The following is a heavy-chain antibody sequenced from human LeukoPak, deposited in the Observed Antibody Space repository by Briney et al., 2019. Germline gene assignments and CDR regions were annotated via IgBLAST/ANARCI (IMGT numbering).Heavy chain of an antibody. V-gene: IGHV3-23*01. CDR3: AKTTTGYSSGRYPGWPIDY. CDR1: GFTFSSYA. J-gene: IGHJ4*02. D-gene: IGHD6-19*01. CDR2: ISGSGGGT. Sequence: GGSLRLSCAASGFTFSSYAVSWVRQPPGKGLEWVSAISGSGGGTYYADSVKGRFTISRDNSKNTVYLQMSSLSTEDTAVYHCAKTTTGYSSGRYPGWPIDYWGQGTLVSVSS.